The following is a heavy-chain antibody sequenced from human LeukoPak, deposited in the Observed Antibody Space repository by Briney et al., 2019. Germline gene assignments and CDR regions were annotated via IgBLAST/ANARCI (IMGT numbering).Heavy chain of an antibody. D-gene: IGHD6-13*01. CDR1: GGSISSYY. CDR2: IYYSGST. Sequence: SETLSLTCTVSGGSISSYYWSWIRQPPGKGLEYIGSIYYSGSTNYNPSLRSRVTISVDTSKNQISLRLTSVTAADTAVYYCARGRLGSSWGDYIDVWGKGTTVTVSS. J-gene: IGHJ6*03. V-gene: IGHV4-59*01. CDR3: ARGRLGSSWGDYIDV.